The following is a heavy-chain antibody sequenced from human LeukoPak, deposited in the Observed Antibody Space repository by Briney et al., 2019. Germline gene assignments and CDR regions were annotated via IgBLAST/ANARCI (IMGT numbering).Heavy chain of an antibody. Sequence: PSETLSLTCTVSGGSISSYYWSWIRQPAGKGLEWIGRIYTSGSTNYNPSLTSRVTMSVDTSKNQFSLKLSSVTAADTAVYYCARDERGYCSGGSCFSWSDYWGQGTLVTVSS. CDR1: GGSISSYY. CDR3: ARDERGYCSGGSCFSWSDY. J-gene: IGHJ4*02. V-gene: IGHV4-4*07. D-gene: IGHD2-15*01. CDR2: IYTSGST.